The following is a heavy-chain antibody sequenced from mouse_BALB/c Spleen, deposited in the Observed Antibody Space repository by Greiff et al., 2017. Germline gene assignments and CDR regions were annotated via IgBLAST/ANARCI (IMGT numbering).Heavy chain of an antibody. D-gene: IGHD5-1*01. CDR1: GYAFTNYL. Sequence: VQLQQSGAELVRPGTSVKVSCKASGYAFTNYLIEWVKQKPGQGLEWIGVINPGSGGTNYNEKFKGKATLTADNSSSTAYMQLSSLTSDDSAVYFCARRQYLKGFDYWGQGTTLTVSS. CDR3: ARRQYLKGFDY. J-gene: IGHJ2*01. V-gene: IGHV1-54*03. CDR2: INPGSGGT.